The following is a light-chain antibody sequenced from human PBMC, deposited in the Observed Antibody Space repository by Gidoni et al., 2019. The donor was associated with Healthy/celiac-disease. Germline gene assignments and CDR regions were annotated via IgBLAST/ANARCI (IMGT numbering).Light chain of an antibody. J-gene: IGKJ3*01. CDR2: AAS. V-gene: IGKV1-9*01. Sequence: DIQLTQSPSFLSASVGDRVTITCRASQGISSYLSWYQQKPGKAPKLLIYAASTVQGGVPSSFSGRGAGTEFTLTISSLQPEDYATYSCQQLSSSPLTFGPGTKVDIK. CDR1: QGISSY. CDR3: QQLSSSPLT.